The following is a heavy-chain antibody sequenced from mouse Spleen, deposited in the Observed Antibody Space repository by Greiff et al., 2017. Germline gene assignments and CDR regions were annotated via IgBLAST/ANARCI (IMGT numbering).Heavy chain of an antibody. V-gene: IGHV1-50*01. D-gene: IGHD2-4*01. CDR1: GYTFTSYW. CDR2: IDPSDSYT. Sequence: QVQLQQPGAELVKPGASVKLSCKASGYTFTSYWMQWVKQRPGQGLEWIGEIDPSDSYTNYNQKFKGKATLTVDTSSSTAYMQLSSLTSEDSAVYYCARRGLRRDPFDYWGQGTTLTVSS. J-gene: IGHJ2*01. CDR3: ARRGLRRDPFDY.